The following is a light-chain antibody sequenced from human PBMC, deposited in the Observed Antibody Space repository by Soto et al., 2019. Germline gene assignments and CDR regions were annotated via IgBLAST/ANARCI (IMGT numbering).Light chain of an antibody. CDR1: QRVSTY. Sequence: EIVLTQSPATLSLSPGDTATLSCRATQRVSTYLVWYQRKPGQAPRLLIYDASNRAPGIPARFSGSGSETDFTLTISSLEPEDFAVYYCHQRSNWPLTFGGGTKVDIK. CDR2: DAS. CDR3: HQRSNWPLT. J-gene: IGKJ4*01. V-gene: IGKV3-11*01.